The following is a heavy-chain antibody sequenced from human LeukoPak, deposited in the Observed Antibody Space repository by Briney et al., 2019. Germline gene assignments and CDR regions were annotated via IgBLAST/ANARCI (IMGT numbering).Heavy chain of an antibody. CDR3: ARDRQAAVAGTNFSSWFDP. CDR2: INHSGST. J-gene: IGHJ5*02. D-gene: IGHD6-19*01. CDR1: GGSFSGYY. V-gene: IGHV4-34*01. Sequence: SETLSLTCAVYGGSFSGYYWSWIRQPPGKGLEWIGEINHSGSTNYNPSLKSRVTISVDTSKNQFSLKLSSVTAADTAVYYCARDRQAAVAGTNFSSWFDPWGQGTLVTVSS.